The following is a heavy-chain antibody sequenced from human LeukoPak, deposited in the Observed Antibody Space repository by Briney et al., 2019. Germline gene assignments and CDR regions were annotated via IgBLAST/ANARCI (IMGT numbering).Heavy chain of an antibody. CDR1: GGSISSSGYY. V-gene: IGHV4-39*01. CDR3: ARFDCSGGSCYFDY. J-gene: IGHJ4*02. Sequence: SETLSLTCTVSGGSISSSGYYWGWIRQPPGKGLEWIGSIYYSGSTYYNPSLKSRVTISVDTSKNQFSLKLSSVTAADTAVFYCARFDCSGGSCYFDYWGQGTLVTVSS. D-gene: IGHD2-15*01. CDR2: IYYSGST.